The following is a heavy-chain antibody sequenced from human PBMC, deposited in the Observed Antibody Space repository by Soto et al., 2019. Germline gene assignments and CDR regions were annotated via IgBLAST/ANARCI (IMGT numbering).Heavy chain of an antibody. J-gene: IGHJ4*02. D-gene: IGHD5-12*01. CDR2: IYYSDSDT. Sequence: GESLKISCKGSGYIFTSHWIGWVCQMPGKGLELMGIIYYSDSDTRYSPSFQGQVTISVDRSISTAYLQWSSLKASDSALYYCATGRRGYSGIVGLWGQGTLVTVSS. CDR3: ATGRRGYSGIVGL. V-gene: IGHV5-51*01. CDR1: GYIFTSHW.